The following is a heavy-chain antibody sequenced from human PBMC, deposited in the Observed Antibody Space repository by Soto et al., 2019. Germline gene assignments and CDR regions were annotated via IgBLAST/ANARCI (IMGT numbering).Heavy chain of an antibody. D-gene: IGHD6-13*01. CDR2: ISSSGSTI. V-gene: IGHV3-11*01. CDR1: EFTFSDYY. Sequence: VGSLRLSCAASEFTFSDYYKSWMSQAPGKGLEWLSYISSSGSTIHYADSVEGRFNVSRDNTTNSLYLQMNSLRAEDTAVYYCARVVITAAGCVDYWGQGTLVTVSS. J-gene: IGHJ4*02. CDR3: ARVVITAAGCVDY.